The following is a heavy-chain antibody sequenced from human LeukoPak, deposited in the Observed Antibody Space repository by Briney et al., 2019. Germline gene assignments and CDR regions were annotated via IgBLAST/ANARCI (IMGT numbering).Heavy chain of an antibody. D-gene: IGHD3-3*01. CDR1: GFTFSDYY. V-gene: IGHV3-11*01. CDR2: ISSSGSTI. CDR3: ATLITIFGVVIMERKMDV. Sequence: PGGSLRLSCAASGFTFSDYYMSWIRQAPGKGLEWVSYISSSGSTIYYADSVKGRFTISRDNAKNSLYLQMNSLRAEDTAVYYCATLITIFGVVIMERKMDVWGQGTTVTVSS. J-gene: IGHJ6*02.